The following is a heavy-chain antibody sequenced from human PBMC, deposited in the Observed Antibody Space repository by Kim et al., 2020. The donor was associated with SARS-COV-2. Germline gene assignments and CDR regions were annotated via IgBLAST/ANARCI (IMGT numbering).Heavy chain of an antibody. CDR2: ISKSGNNK. V-gene: IGHV3-48*03. CDR1: GFTFSSYE. Sequence: GGSLRLSCAASGFTFSSYEMNWVRQAPGKGLEWVSYISKSGNNKHYPDSVQGRFTISRDDAKNSLYLQMDSLRPEDTAVYYCARDKGQSPALYYWGQGTL. D-gene: IGHD2-15*01. J-gene: IGHJ4*02. CDR3: ARDKGQSPALYY.